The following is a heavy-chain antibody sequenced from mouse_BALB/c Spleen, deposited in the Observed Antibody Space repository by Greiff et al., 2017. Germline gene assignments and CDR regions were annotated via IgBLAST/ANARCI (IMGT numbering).Heavy chain of an antibody. CDR3: TRSPTDY. Sequence: VQLQQSGAELVKPGASVKLSCKASGYTFTSYYMYWVKQRPGQGLEWIGEFNPSNGGTNFNEKFKSKATLTVDKSSSTAYMQLSSLTSEDSAVYYCTRSPTDYWGQGTLVTVSA. D-gene: IGHD1-1*01. CDR1: GYTFTSYY. J-gene: IGHJ3*01. V-gene: IGHV1S81*02. CDR2: FNPSNGGT.